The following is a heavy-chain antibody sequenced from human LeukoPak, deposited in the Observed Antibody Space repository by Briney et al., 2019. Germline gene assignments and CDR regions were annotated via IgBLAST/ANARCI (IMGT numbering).Heavy chain of an antibody. J-gene: IGHJ3*02. Sequence: SSETLSLTCTVSGGSISSYYWSWIRQPPGKGLKWIGYIYYSGSTNYNPSLKSRVTISVDTSKNQFSLKLSSVTAADTAVYYCARDHCSGGSCYPDAFDIWGQGTMVTVSS. CDR1: GGSISSYY. CDR3: ARDHCSGGSCYPDAFDI. V-gene: IGHV4-59*01. CDR2: IYYSGST. D-gene: IGHD2-15*01.